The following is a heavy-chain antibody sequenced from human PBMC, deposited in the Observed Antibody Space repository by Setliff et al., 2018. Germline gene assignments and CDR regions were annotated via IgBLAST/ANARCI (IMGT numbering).Heavy chain of an antibody. D-gene: IGHD6-19*01. V-gene: IGHV3-23*01. J-gene: IGHJ4*02. Sequence: GGSLRLSCAASGFTFSSYAVSWVRQAPGKGLEWVSAISGSGGSTYYADSVKGRFTISRDNSKNTLYLQVNSLRAEDTAVYYCAKIRSGWYEAIDYWGQGTLVTVSS. CDR2: ISGSGGST. CDR3: AKIRSGWYEAIDY. CDR1: GFTFSSYA.